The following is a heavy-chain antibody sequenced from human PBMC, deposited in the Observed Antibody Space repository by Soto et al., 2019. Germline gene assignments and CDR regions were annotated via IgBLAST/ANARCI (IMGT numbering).Heavy chain of an antibody. CDR2: IWYDGSNK. J-gene: IGHJ3*01. CDR1: GFTFSSYG. Sequence: PGGSLRLSCAASGFTFSSYGMHWVRQAPGKGLEWVAVIWYDGSNKYYADSVKGRFTISRDNSKNTLYLQMNSLRAEDTAVYYCARGEYSSSWAFDLWGQGTMVTVSS. V-gene: IGHV3-33*01. D-gene: IGHD6-6*01. CDR3: ARGEYSSSWAFDL.